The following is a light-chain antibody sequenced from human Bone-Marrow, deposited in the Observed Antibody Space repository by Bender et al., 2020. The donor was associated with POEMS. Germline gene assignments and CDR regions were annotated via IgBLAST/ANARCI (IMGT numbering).Light chain of an antibody. J-gene: IGLJ1*01. CDR1: NLGNRR. V-gene: IGLV3-21*02. Sequence: SYVLTQPPSVSLAPGQTASITCGGNNLGNRRVNWYQQRPGQAPVLVVYDDSDRPSGIPERFSGSNSGNTATLTISRVEAEDEADYYCQVWHSSSAPYVFGTGTKVTVL. CDR2: DDS. CDR3: QVWHSSSAPYV.